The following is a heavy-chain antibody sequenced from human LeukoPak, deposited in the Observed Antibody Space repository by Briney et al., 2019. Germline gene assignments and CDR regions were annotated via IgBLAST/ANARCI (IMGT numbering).Heavy chain of an antibody. CDR2: IFSNGDT. Sequence: GGSLRLSCTASEFTVSRNYMLWVRKAPGKGLEWVSLIFSNGDTHYADSVKGRFTISRDTSKNTVSLQMNSLRVEDTAMYYCTRDQMNYWGQGTLVTVSP. CDR3: TRDQMNY. J-gene: IGHJ4*02. CDR1: EFTVSRNY. D-gene: IGHD5-24*01. V-gene: IGHV3-53*01.